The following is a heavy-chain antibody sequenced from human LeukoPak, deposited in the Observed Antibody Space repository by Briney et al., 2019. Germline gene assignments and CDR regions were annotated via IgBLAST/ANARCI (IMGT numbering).Heavy chain of an antibody. CDR2: ISSSSSYI. Sequence: PGGSLRLSCAASGFTFSSYSMNWVRQAPGKGLEWVSSISSSSSYIYYADSVKGRFTISRDNAKNSLYLQMNSLRAEDTALYYCAKVVSSGIAVAPLFDYWGQGTLVTVSS. V-gene: IGHV3-21*04. CDR3: AKVVSSGIAVAPLFDY. D-gene: IGHD6-19*01. J-gene: IGHJ4*02. CDR1: GFTFSSYS.